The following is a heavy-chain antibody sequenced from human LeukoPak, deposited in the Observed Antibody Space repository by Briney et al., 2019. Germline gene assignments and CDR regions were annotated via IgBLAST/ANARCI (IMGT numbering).Heavy chain of an antibody. Sequence: PSETLSLTCTVSGGSISGYYWSWFRQPPGKGLEWIGYIHSSGTTEYNPSLESRITTSVDTSKNQVSLELSSVTVADTAFYYCTREGYGSSGYYLDYWGQGTLVTVSS. V-gene: IGHV4-59*01. J-gene: IGHJ4*02. D-gene: IGHD3-22*01. CDR2: IHSSGTT. CDR1: GGSISGYY. CDR3: TREGYGSSGYYLDY.